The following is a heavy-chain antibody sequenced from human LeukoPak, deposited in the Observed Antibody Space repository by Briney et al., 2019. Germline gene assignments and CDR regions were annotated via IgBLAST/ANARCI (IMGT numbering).Heavy chain of an antibody. Sequence: SETLSLTCTVSGGSISSYYWSWIRQPPGKGLEWIGYIYYSGSTNYNPSLKSRVTISVDTSKNQFSLKLSSVTAADTAVYYCARGWIAVAGYFDYWGQGTLVTVSS. J-gene: IGHJ4*02. CDR2: IYYSGST. CDR3: ARGWIAVAGYFDY. V-gene: IGHV4-59*01. CDR1: GGSISSYY. D-gene: IGHD6-19*01.